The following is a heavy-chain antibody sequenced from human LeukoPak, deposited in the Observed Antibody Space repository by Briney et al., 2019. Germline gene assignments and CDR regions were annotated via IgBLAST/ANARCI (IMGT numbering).Heavy chain of an antibody. CDR1: GYTFTSYY. D-gene: IGHD2-15*01. CDR2: INPSGGST. CDR3: AKKAWSAYYFDY. J-gene: IGHJ4*02. Sequence: ASVKVSCKASGYTFTSYYMHWVRQASGQGLEWMGIINPSGGSTSYAQKFQGRVTMTRDTSTSTVYMELSSLRSEDTAVYYCAKKAWSAYYFDYWGQGTLVTVSS. V-gene: IGHV1-46*01.